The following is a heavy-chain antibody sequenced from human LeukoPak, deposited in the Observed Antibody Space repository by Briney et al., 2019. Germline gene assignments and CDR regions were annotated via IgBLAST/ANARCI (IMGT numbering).Heavy chain of an antibody. Sequence: GGSLRLSCAASGFTFSNYGMSWVRQAPGKGLEWVSSITSSAGSTYYVDSVKGRFTISRDNSKNTLYLQMNSLRAEDTAVYYCAKDRGSYVDYWGQGTLVTVSS. CDR2: ITSSAGST. CDR1: GFTFSNYG. D-gene: IGHD1-26*01. J-gene: IGHJ4*02. CDR3: AKDRGSYVDY. V-gene: IGHV3-23*01.